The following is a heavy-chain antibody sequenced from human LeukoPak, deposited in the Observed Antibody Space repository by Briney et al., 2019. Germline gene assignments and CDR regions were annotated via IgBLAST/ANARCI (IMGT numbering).Heavy chain of an antibody. CDR2: INHSGSA. J-gene: IGHJ5*02. Sequence: SETLSLTCAVYGGSFSGYYWSWIRQPPGKGLERIGEINHSGSANYNSSLKSRVTLSIDTSKNQFSLILSSVTAADTAVYYCARSAGYSSAWGQGTRVTVSS. V-gene: IGHV4-34*01. CDR3: ARSAGYSSA. CDR1: GGSFSGYY. D-gene: IGHD6-19*01.